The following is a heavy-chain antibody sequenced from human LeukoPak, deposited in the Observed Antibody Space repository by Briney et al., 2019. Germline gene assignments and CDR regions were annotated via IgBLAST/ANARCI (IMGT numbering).Heavy chain of an antibody. CDR3: AKDPSTFLTTGWYFDL. Sequence: GGTLRLSCAASGFTFSSHGMSWVRQAPGKGLEWVSTISGSGDYTYYADSVKGRFTISRDNSKSTLYLQMSSLRAVDTAIYYCAKDPSTFLTTGWYFDLWGRGTLVTVSS. CDR2: ISGSGDYT. D-gene: IGHD4-17*01. CDR1: GFTFSSHG. V-gene: IGHV3-23*01. J-gene: IGHJ2*01.